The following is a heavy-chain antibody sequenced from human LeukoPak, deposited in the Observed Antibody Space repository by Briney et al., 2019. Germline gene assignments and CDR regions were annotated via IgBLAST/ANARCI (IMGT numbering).Heavy chain of an antibody. CDR2: IYYSGST. J-gene: IGHJ5*02. Sequence: SETLSLTCTVSGGSISSSSYYWGWIRQPPGTGLEWIGSIYYSGSTYYNPSLKSRVTISVDTSKNQFSLKLSSVTAADTAVYYCARDYRQGNWLDPWGQGTLVTVSS. CDR1: GGSISSSSYY. D-gene: IGHD3-16*02. CDR3: ARDYRQGNWLDP. V-gene: IGHV4-39*02.